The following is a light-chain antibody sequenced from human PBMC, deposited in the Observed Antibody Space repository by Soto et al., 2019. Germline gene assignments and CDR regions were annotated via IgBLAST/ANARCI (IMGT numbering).Light chain of an antibody. CDR2: AAS. Sequence: DIQMTQSPSSLSSSVGDRFTITFLSSQSISTYLNWYQQKAGLAPKLLIYAASSLQSGVPSRFSGSGSGTDFTLTISSLQPDDFATYYCQQYNSYPSITFGQGTRLEIK. V-gene: IGKV1-39*01. CDR1: QSISTY. J-gene: IGKJ5*01. CDR3: QQYNSYPSIT.